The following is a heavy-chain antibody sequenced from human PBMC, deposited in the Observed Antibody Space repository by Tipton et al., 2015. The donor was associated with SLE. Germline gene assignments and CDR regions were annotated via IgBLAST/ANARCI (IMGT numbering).Heavy chain of an antibody. Sequence: TLSLTCTVSSGSISTYYWSWFRQPPGKGLEWIGYIYYSGSTNYNPSLRSRVTISVDTSKNQFSLKLSSVTAADTAVYYCARDEYRYDATGYHLLGHFDFWGQGTLVTVSS. CDR1: SGSISTYY. CDR2: IYYSGST. D-gene: IGHD3-22*01. J-gene: IGHJ4*02. CDR3: ARDEYRYDATGYHLLGHFDF. V-gene: IGHV4-59*08.